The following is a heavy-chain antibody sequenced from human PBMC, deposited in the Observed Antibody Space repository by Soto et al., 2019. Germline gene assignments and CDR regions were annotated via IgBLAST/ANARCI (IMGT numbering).Heavy chain of an antibody. Sequence: GGSLRLSCGASEFTFSNYAMHWVRQAPGKGLQWLAVISYDGNNKYYADSVEGRFTISRDNSKNTVYLQMNSLTSDDTAVYFCARDWRGAEGFDPWGQGTLVTVSS. CDR3: ARDWRGAEGFDP. V-gene: IGHV3-30*03. CDR2: ISYDGNNK. J-gene: IGHJ5*02. CDR1: EFTFSNYA. D-gene: IGHD3-3*01.